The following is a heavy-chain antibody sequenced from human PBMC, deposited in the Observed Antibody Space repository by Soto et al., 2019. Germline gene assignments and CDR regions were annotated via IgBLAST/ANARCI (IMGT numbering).Heavy chain of an antibody. CDR1: GGSISSGRYY. J-gene: IGHJ3*02. CDR2: IYYSGST. V-gene: IGHV4-31*03. Sequence: QVQLQESGPGLVKPSQTLSLTCTVSGGSISSGRYYWSWIRQHPGKGLEWIGYIYYSGSTYYNPSLTSRVIISVGTSKNQVSLKLSSVTAADTAVYYCASSVGFLEWLPGAFDIWGQGTMVTVSS. CDR3: ASSVGFLEWLPGAFDI. D-gene: IGHD3-3*01.